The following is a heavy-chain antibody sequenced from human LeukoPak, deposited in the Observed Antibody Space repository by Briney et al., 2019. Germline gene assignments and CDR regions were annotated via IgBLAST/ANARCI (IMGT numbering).Heavy chain of an antibody. CDR2: ISCYNGDT. Sequence: GASVKVSCKASGYTFTSYAMHWVRQAPGQGLEWMGWISCYNGDTRYAQKLQGRVTMSTDTSTTTAYMELTSLRSDDTAVYYCARDPSNTSGWSPYFDFWGQGTLVTVSS. V-gene: IGHV1-18*01. J-gene: IGHJ4*02. CDR3: ARDPSNTSGWSPYFDF. CDR1: GYTFTSYA. D-gene: IGHD6-19*01.